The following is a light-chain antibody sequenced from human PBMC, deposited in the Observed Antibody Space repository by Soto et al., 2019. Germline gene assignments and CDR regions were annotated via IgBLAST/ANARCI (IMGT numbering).Light chain of an antibody. Sequence: DIQMTQSPSSLSASVGDRVTISCRASQSISTYLNWYQQKPGTAPKLLIYRASSVKSGVPPRFSGSGSGRDFTLTISSLRPEDIATYFCQHSYSSPPWTFGQGTTVEVK. CDR3: QHSYSSPPWT. CDR2: RAS. V-gene: IGKV1-39*01. CDR1: QSISTY. J-gene: IGKJ1*01.